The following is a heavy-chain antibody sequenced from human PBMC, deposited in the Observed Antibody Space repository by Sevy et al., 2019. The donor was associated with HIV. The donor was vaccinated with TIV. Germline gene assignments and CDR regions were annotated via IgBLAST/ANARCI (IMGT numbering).Heavy chain of an antibody. D-gene: IGHD6-19*01. Sequence: GGSLRLSCAASGFTFSDYYMSWIRQAPGKGLEWVANINRDGSTKNYVDSVKGRFTISRDNAKNSLYLEMNSLRAEDTAVYYCARDDRPSGWLFDYWGQGTLVTVSS. J-gene: IGHJ4*02. CDR2: INRDGSTK. CDR1: GFTFSDYY. V-gene: IGHV3-7*01. CDR3: ARDDRPSGWLFDY.